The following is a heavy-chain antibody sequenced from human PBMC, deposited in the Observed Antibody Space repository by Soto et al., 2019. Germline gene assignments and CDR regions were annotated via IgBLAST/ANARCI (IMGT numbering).Heavy chain of an antibody. CDR3: ARAQGRGQLGGNYYYALDV. V-gene: IGHV1-69*12. Sequence: QVQLVQSGAEVLKPGSSVKLSCKTSGDTFDTFAISWVRQAPGQGLEWMGGIIPIFRTPDYTQKFQGRVTITADVSTSTAYMALSSLRSEDTAVYSCARAQGRGQLGGNYYYALDVWGQGTTVTVSS. D-gene: IGHD1-1*01. CDR1: GDTFDTFA. J-gene: IGHJ6*02. CDR2: IIPIFRTP.